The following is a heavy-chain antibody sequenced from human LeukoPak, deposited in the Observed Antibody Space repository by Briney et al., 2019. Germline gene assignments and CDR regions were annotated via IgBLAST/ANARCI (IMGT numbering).Heavy chain of an antibody. CDR3: ARFSSGYLSYFQH. V-gene: IGHV5-51*01. Sequence: GESLKISCKGSGYSFTSYWIGWVRQMPGKGLEWMGIIYPGDSDTRYSPSFQGQVTISADKSISTAYLQWSSLEASDTAMYYCARFSSGYLSYFQHWGQGTLVTVSS. CDR2: IYPGDSDT. D-gene: IGHD3-22*01. J-gene: IGHJ1*01. CDR1: GYSFTSYW.